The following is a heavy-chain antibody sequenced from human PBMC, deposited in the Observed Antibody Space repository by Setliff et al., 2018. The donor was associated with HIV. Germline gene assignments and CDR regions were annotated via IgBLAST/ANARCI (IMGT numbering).Heavy chain of an antibody. J-gene: IGHJ1*01. D-gene: IGHD3-22*01. CDR2: IIPMFGKV. Sequence: SVKVSCKTPGDTFNNYGISWVRQAPGQGLEWIGGIIPMFGKVKYAQKFQGRVTISVDTSMSTVNMELRSLTPEDTAVYYCARDPFPSTNYYDSSAYPLAEYFHHWGQGTLVTVSS. CDR1: GDTFNNYG. CDR3: ARDPFPSTNYYDSSAYPLAEYFHH. V-gene: IGHV1-69*06.